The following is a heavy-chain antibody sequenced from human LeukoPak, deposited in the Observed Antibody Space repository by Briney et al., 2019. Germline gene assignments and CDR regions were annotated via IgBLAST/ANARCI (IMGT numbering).Heavy chain of an antibody. CDR2: INHSGST. CDR3: ASGPGGYSGYLFDY. D-gene: IGHD5-12*01. CDR1: GGSFSGYY. V-gene: IGHV4-34*01. J-gene: IGHJ4*02. Sequence: SETLSLTCAVYGGSFSGYYWSWIRQPPGKGLEWIGEINHSGSTNYNPSLKSRVTMSVDTSKNQFSLKLSSVTAADTAVYYCASGPGGYSGYLFDYWGQGTLVTVSS.